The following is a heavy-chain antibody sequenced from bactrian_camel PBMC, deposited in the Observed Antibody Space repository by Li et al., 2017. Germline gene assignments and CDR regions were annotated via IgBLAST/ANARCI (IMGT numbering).Heavy chain of an antibody. CDR2: IAYDGWVS. CDR1: GFQFADYP. J-gene: IGHJ6*01. CDR3: AAGGRMWCPRSIAFGY. Sequence: VQLVESGGGLVQPGGSLRLSCSASGFQFADYPMSWVRQAPGKELEWVAQIAYDGWVSRYHDSAKGRFTISKDNAKNTLYLQMRNLKPEDTAMYYCAAGGRMWCPRSIAFGYWGQGTQVTVS. D-gene: IGHD2*01. V-gene: IGHV3-1*01.